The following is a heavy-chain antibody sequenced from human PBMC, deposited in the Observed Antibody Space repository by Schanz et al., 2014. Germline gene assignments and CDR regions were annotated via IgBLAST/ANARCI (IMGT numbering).Heavy chain of an antibody. CDR2: ISGSSIHK. Sequence: QVQLVDSGGGLVKPGGSLRLSCAASGFTFSDYYMAWIRQAPGKGLEWVSHISGSSIHKNYADSVKGRFSISRDNGETSVYLQINSLRVEDTAVYYCARFLARYQYYGVDVWGQGTTVTVSS. D-gene: IGHD3-3*01. J-gene: IGHJ6*02. CDR3: ARFLARYQYYGVDV. CDR1: GFTFSDYY. V-gene: IGHV3-11*05.